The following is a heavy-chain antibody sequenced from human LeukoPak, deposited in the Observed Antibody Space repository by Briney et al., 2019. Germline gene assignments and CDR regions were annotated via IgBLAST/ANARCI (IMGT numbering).Heavy chain of an antibody. CDR3: ARGYSNGWYYVDA. J-gene: IGHJ6*03. V-gene: IGHV4-4*07. CDR2: IYTTGST. D-gene: IGHD6-19*01. CDR1: GGPFNNFY. Sequence: PSETLSLTCTVSGGPFNNFYWSWLRQSAGKGLEWIGRIYTTGSTNYNPSLKSRVTMSVDTSKNQFSLRLSSVTAADTAVYYCARGYSNGWYYVDAWGTGTTVTVSS.